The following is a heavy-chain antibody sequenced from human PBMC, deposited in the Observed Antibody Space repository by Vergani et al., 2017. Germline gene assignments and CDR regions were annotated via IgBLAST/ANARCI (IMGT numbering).Heavy chain of an antibody. J-gene: IGHJ5*02. Sequence: EVQLVESGGGLVQPGGSLRLSCAASGFTFSSYWMHWVRQAPGKGLVWVSRINSDGSSTSYADYVKGRFTIARDTAKNTLYLQRNSLRAEDTAVYYCARHVGDDFWSGSINWFDPWGQGTLVTVSS. CDR2: INSDGSST. CDR1: GFTFSSYW. D-gene: IGHD3-3*01. V-gene: IGHV3-74*01. CDR3: ARHVGDDFWSGSINWFDP.